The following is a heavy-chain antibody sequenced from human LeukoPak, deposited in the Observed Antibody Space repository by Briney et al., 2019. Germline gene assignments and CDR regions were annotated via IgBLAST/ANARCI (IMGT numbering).Heavy chain of an antibody. V-gene: IGHV1-2*02. CDR1: GYTFTGYY. J-gene: IGHJ4*02. D-gene: IGHD3-3*01. CDR3: ASNPVYDKLEWLLSG. CDR2: INPNSGGT. Sequence: GASVKVSCKASGYTFTGYYMHWVRQAPGQGLEWMGWINPNSGGTNYAQKFQGRVTMTRDTSISTAYMELSRLRSDDTAVYYCASNPVYDKLEWLLSGWGQGTLVTVSS.